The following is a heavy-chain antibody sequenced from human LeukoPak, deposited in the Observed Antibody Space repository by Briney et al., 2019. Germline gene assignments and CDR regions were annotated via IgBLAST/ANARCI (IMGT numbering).Heavy chain of an antibody. V-gene: IGHV4-4*07. D-gene: IGHD2-15*01. J-gene: IGHJ4*02. CDR2: LYTSGST. Sequence: SETLSLTCTVSGGSISSYYWSWIRQPPGKGLEWIGRLYTSGSTNYNPSLKSRVTMSVDTSKNQFSLKLTSMTAADTAVYSCARAPSGCGGTCAFDSWGQGTLVTVSS. CDR3: ARAPSGCGGTCAFDS. CDR1: GGSISSYY.